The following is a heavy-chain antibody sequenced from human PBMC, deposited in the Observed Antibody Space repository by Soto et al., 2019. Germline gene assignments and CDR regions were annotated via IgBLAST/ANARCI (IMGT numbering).Heavy chain of an antibody. Sequence: EAQLLESGGGLVQPGGSLRLSCAASGFTFSSYAMSWVRQAPGKGLEWVSAISGSGGTTFYADSVKGRFTISRDNSKNTLYLQMNSLRAEDTAVYSCAKDLKYSNNWNDLISGFDSWGQGTLVTVSS. CDR3: AKDLKYSNNWNDLISGFDS. D-gene: IGHD1-1*01. V-gene: IGHV3-23*01. J-gene: IGHJ4*02. CDR2: ISGSGGTT. CDR1: GFTFSSYA.